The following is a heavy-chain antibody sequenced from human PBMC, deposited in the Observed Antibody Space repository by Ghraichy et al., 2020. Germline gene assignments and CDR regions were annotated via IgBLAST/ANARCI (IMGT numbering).Heavy chain of an antibody. V-gene: IGHV3-23*01. J-gene: IGHJ4*02. CDR2: ISGSGGST. CDR1: GFTFSSYA. D-gene: IGHD3-9*01. Sequence: GGSLRLSCAASGFTFSSYAMSWVRQAPGKGLEWVSAISGSGGSTYYADSVKGRFTISRDNSKNTLYLQMNSLRAEDTAVYYCAKESDILTSYYRWGGAYYFDYWGQGTLVTVSS. CDR3: AKESDILTSYYRWGGAYYFDY.